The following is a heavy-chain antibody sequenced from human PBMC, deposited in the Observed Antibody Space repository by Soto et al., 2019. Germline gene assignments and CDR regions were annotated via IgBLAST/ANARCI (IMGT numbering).Heavy chain of an antibody. D-gene: IGHD4-17*01. Sequence: PGGSLRLPCATSGFTSDDYAMHWVRQAPGKGLEWVSGISWNSGSMGYADSVKGRFTISRDNAKNSLYLQMNSLRAEDTALYYCAKDDYGDLSNDFDYWGQGTLVTVSS. CDR1: GFTSDDYA. CDR2: ISWNSGSM. CDR3: AKDDYGDLSNDFDY. J-gene: IGHJ4*02. V-gene: IGHV3-9*02.